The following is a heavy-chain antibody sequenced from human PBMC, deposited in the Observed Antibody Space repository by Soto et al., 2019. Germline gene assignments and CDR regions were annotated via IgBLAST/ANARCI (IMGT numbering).Heavy chain of an antibody. Sequence: QVQLVQSGAEVKKPGSSVKVSCKASGGTFSSYAISWVRQAPGQGLEWMGGIIPIFGTANYAQKFQGRVTITADKSTSTAYMELSSLRSEDRAVYYCARDMRDCSSTSCAAYYYYYGMDVWGQGTTVTVSS. CDR3: ARDMRDCSSTSCAAYYYYYGMDV. CDR2: IIPIFGTA. CDR1: GGTFSSYA. J-gene: IGHJ6*02. V-gene: IGHV1-69*06. D-gene: IGHD2-2*01.